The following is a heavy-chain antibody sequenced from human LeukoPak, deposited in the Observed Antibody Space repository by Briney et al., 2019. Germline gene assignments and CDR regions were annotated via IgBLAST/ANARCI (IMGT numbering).Heavy chain of an antibody. Sequence: GGSLRLSCTASGFSSRHNYMNWVRQAPGKGLEWVALIYSGGNTHYADSVKGRFTISRDNSKNTLYLQMSSLRVEDTAVYYCTRDTPGIAASVSGGWGQGTLVTVSS. J-gene: IGHJ4*02. CDR3: TRDTPGIAASVSGG. CDR1: GFSSRHNY. D-gene: IGHD6-13*01. CDR2: IYSGGNT. V-gene: IGHV3-53*01.